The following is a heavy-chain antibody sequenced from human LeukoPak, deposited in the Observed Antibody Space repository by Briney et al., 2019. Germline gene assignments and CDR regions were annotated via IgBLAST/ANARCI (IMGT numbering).Heavy chain of an antibody. D-gene: IGHD3-10*01. CDR2: INSDGSST. V-gene: IGHV3-74*01. J-gene: IGHJ5*02. CDR1: GFTFSSYW. CDR3: ARGFLGSGYYGSGSYSWFDP. Sequence: GGSLRLSCAASGFTFSSYWMHWVRQAPGKGLVWVSRINSDGSSTSYADSVKGRFTISRDNAKNTLYLQMNSLRAEDTAVYYCARGFLGSGYYGSGSYSWFDPWGQGTLVSVSS.